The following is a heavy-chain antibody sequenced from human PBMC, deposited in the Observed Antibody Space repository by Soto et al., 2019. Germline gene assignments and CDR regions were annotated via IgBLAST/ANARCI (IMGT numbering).Heavy chain of an antibody. CDR3: ARKIESGYSYGFPILDAFDI. J-gene: IGHJ3*02. CDR2: IYYSGST. Sequence: PSETLSLTCTVSGGSISSYYWSWIRQPPGKGLEWIGYIYYSGSTNYNPSLKSRVTISVDTSKNQFSLKLSSVTAADTAVYYCARKIESGYSYGFPILDAFDIWGQGTMVTVSS. CDR1: GGSISSYY. D-gene: IGHD5-18*01. V-gene: IGHV4-59*08.